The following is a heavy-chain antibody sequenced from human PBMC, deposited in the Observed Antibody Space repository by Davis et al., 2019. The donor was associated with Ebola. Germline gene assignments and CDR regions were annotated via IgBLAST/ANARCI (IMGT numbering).Heavy chain of an antibody. CDR3: AKKGYVGDRSDAFDI. CDR1: GFTFTIA. V-gene: IGHV3-23*01. Sequence: PGGSLRLSCAASGFTFTIAMHWVRQAPGKGLEWVSVISGNGGATSYADSVKGRFTISRDNSKNTLFLQMNSLRVEDTAIYFCAKKGYVGDRSDAFDIWGQGTMVTVSS. J-gene: IGHJ3*02. CDR2: ISGNGGAT. D-gene: IGHD4-17*01.